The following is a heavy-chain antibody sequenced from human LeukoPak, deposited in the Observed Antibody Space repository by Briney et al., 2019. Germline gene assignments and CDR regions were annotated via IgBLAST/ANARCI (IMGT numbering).Heavy chain of an antibody. J-gene: IGHJ4*02. CDR1: GFTFSSYA. CDR2: IWYDGSNK. Sequence: SGRSLRLSCEASGFTFSSYAMHWVRQAPGKGLEWVAVIWYDGSNKYYADSAKGRFTISRDNSKNTLYLQMNSLTDEDTAVYYCASPPSSGWPGGWGQGTLVTVSS. CDR3: ASPPSSGWPGG. V-gene: IGHV3-33*08. D-gene: IGHD6-19*01.